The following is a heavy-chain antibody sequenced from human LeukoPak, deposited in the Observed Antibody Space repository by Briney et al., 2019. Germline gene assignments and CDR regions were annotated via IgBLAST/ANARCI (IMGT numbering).Heavy chain of an antibody. CDR1: GYTFTSYY. D-gene: IGHD3-3*01. Sequence: SVKVSCKASGYTFTSYYMHWVRQAPGQGLEWMGGIIPIFGTANYAQKFQGRVTITADKSTSTAYMELSSLRSEDTAVYYCARGLGDFWSGYYDAFDIWGQGTMVTVSS. V-gene: IGHV1-69*06. CDR2: IIPIFGTA. CDR3: ARGLGDFWSGYYDAFDI. J-gene: IGHJ3*02.